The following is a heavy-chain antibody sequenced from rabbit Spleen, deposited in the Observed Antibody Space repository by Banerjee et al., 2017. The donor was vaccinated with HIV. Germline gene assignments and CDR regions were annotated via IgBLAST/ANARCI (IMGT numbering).Heavy chain of an antibody. CDR2: FDPVFGST. V-gene: IGHV1S7*01. Sequence: QLKESGGGLVQPGGSLKVSCIASGFDFSSYYMSWVRQAPGKGLEWIGYFDPVFGSTYYASWVNGQFTISSHNAQNMLYLQLNSLTAADTATYFCARGGGLWGPGTLVTVS. J-gene: IGHJ4*01. CDR3: ARGGGL. CDR1: GFDFSSYY.